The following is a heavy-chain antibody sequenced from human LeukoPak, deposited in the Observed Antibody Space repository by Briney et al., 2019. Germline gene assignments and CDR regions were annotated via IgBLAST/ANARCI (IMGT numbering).Heavy chain of an antibody. Sequence: GGSLRLSCAASGFTFSSYAMHWVRQAPGKGLEYVSAISSNGGSTYYANSVRGRFTISRDNSKNTLYLQMNSLRAEDTAFYYCASSYGSGSYYGGFDYWGQGILVTVSS. V-gene: IGHV3-64*01. J-gene: IGHJ4*02. CDR3: ASSYGSGSYYGGFDY. D-gene: IGHD3-10*01. CDR2: ISSNGGST. CDR1: GFTFSSYA.